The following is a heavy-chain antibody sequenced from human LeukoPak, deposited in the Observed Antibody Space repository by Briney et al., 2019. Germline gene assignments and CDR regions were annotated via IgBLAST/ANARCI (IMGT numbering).Heavy chain of an antibody. CDR1: GFTFSSYA. CDR3: AKGTHRYYDILTGYYDSNYFDY. CDR2: ISGSGGST. Sequence: PGGSLRLSCAASGFTFSSYAMSWVRQAPGKGLEWVSAISGSGGSTYYADSVKGRFTISRDNSKDTLYLQMNSLRAEDTAVYYCAKGTHRYYDILTGYYDSNYFDYWGQGTLVTVSS. D-gene: IGHD3-9*01. J-gene: IGHJ4*02. V-gene: IGHV3-23*01.